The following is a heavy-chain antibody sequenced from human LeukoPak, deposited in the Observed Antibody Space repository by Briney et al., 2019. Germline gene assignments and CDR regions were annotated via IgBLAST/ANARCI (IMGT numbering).Heavy chain of an antibody. CDR3: TTDLYYDILTGLSFDY. Sequence: GESLTLSCALSGFTFSILSMKWVRPPPGEAREWGGRIKCKTQQGTKDYAGTVKGRFTISRDDSKNTLYLQTNSLKTEDTAVYYCTTDLYYDILTGLSFDYWGQGTLVSVSS. CDR1: GFTFSILS. V-gene: IGHV3-15*01. J-gene: IGHJ4*02. CDR2: IKCKTQQGTK. D-gene: IGHD3-9*01.